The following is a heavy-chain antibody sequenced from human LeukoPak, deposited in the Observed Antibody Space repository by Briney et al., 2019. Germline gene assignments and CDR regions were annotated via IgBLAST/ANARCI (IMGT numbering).Heavy chain of an antibody. CDR3: ASEELPGGQAFDY. CDR2: ISGSGGST. CDR1: GFTFSSCA. D-gene: IGHD1-26*01. Sequence: GGSLSLFCAVSGFTFSSCAMRGLRRPPGRGGVWVSAISGSGGSTYYADSVKGRFTISRDNSKNTLYLQMDSLRAEDTAVYYCASEELPGGQAFDYWGQGTLVTVSS. J-gene: IGHJ4*02. V-gene: IGHV3-23*01.